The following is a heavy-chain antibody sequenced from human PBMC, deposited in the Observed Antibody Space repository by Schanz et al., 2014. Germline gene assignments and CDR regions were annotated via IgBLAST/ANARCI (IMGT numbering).Heavy chain of an antibody. CDR1: GYTLTHYA. D-gene: IGHD3-22*01. Sequence: QVQLVQSEAAVKKPGASVKVSCKASGYTLTHYAMNWVRQAPGQGLEWTGWISAYNGNTNYAEKFQGRVTMTTDTSTSTAYMDLSSLRSDDTAVYYCARDIQYHYDTSGPVGAFDIWGQGTVVTVSS. CDR3: ARDIQYHYDTSGPVGAFDI. J-gene: IGHJ3*02. CDR2: ISAYNGNT. V-gene: IGHV1-18*01.